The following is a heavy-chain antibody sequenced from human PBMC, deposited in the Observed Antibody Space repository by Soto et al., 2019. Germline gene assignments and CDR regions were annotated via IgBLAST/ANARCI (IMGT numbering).Heavy chain of an antibody. D-gene: IGHD3-16*01. J-gene: IGHJ4*02. CDR3: VRGGVDY. V-gene: IGHV3-74*01. CDR2: IDGDGRNT. Sequence: PGWSLRLSCVSSVFTFSSYWIHWVRQAPGKGLVWVSRIDGDGRNTDYADSVKGRFTISRDNSKNTVFLQTNSLRADDTAVYYCVRGGVDYWGQGTLVTVSS. CDR1: VFTFSSYW.